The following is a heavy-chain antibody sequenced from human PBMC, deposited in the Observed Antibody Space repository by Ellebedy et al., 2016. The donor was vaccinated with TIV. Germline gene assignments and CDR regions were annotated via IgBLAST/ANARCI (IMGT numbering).Heavy chain of an antibody. D-gene: IGHD2-8*01. CDR3: AIQSTNTGYLDY. V-gene: IGHV3-53*01. Sequence: PGGSLRLSCAASGFTVSSHYISWVRRAPGQWLGWVSVIYGGGNTNYAEHVEGRFTISRDNSKNTVYLQMNSLRAEDTAVYYCAIQSTNTGYLDYWGQGSLVTVSS. CDR2: IYGGGNT. J-gene: IGHJ4*02. CDR1: GFTVSSHY.